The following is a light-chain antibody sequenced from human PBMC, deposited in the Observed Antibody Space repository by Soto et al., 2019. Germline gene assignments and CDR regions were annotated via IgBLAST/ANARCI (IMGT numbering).Light chain of an antibody. CDR1: QSVSSSY. J-gene: IGKJ5*01. Sequence: EIVLTQSPGTLSLSPGERATLSCRASQSVSSSYLAWYQQKPGQAPRLLIYGASSRATGIPDRFSGSGSGPACTLTISRLEPEDFAVYYCQQYGSSPRTFGQGTRLEIK. V-gene: IGKV3-20*01. CDR2: GAS. CDR3: QQYGSSPRT.